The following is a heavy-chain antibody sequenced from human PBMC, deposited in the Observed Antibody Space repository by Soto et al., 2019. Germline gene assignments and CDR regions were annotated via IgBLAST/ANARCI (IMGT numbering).Heavy chain of an antibody. CDR3: SRAAYGHGFDI. CDR1: GYTFSDHY. Sequence: MQLVESGGDLVQPGGSLKLSCVGSGYTFSDHYMDWVRQAPGKGLEWVGRIRNRGGGYISQYGASVRSRFTVSRDESKDSLYLQMNSLKIEDAAVYYCSRAAYGHGFDIWGQGTVVTVSS. D-gene: IGHD4-17*01. J-gene: IGHJ3*02. V-gene: IGHV3-72*01. CDR2: IRNRGGGYIS.